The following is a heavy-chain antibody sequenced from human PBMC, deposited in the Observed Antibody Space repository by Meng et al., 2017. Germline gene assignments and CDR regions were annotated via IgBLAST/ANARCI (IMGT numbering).Heavy chain of an antibody. CDR3: ARIGDWGSTRYFDY. CDR1: VGSLRSSNW. V-gene: IGHV4-4*02. J-gene: IGHJ4*02. Sequence: QESGPGLLKSSGTLSLTGAGYVGSLRSSNWGSWVRQPPGKGLEWIGEIYHSGSTNYNPSLKSRVTISVDTSKNQFSLKLSSVTAADTAVYYCARIGDWGSTRYFDYWGQGTLVTVSS. CDR2: IYHSGST. D-gene: IGHD7-27*01.